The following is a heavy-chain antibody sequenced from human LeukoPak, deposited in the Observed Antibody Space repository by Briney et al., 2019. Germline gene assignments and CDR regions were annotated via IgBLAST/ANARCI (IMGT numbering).Heavy chain of an antibody. CDR1: GFTFSSYG. D-gene: IGHD6-25*01. V-gene: IGHV3-30*02. CDR3: AKDSVRLARLFYYYYMDV. Sequence: GGSLRLSCAASGFTFSSYGMHWVRQAPGKGLEGVAFIRYDGSNKYYADSVKGRFTISRDNSKNTLYLQMNSLRAEDTAVYYCAKDSVRLARLFYYYYMDVWGKGTTVTVSS. CDR2: IRYDGSNK. J-gene: IGHJ6*03.